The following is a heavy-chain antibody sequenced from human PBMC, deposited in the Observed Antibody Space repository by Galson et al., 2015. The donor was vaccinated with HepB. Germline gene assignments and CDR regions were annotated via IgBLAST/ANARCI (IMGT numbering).Heavy chain of an antibody. CDR2: ISYDGSNK. J-gene: IGHJ6*02. CDR1: GFTFSSYG. D-gene: IGHD6-19*01. CDR3: AKDNSRPTVAGTRWDYYYYYGMDV. Sequence: SLRLSCAASGFTFSSYGMHWVRQAPGKGLEWVAVISYDGSNKYYADSVKGRFTISRDNSKNTLYLQMNSLRAEDTAVYYCAKDNSRPTVAGTRWDYYYYYGMDVWGQGTTVTVSS. V-gene: IGHV3-30*18.